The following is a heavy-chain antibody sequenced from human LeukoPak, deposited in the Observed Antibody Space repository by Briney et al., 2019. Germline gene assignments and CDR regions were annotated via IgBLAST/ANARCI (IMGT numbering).Heavy chain of an antibody. CDR2: IYYSGST. CDR1: GGSISIYY. Sequence: SETLSLTCTVSGGSISIYYWSLIRQPPGKGLEWIGYIYYSGSTNYNPSLKSRVTISVDTSKNQFFLKLSSVTAADTAVYYCARGKYCSGGSCPSDYWGQGTLVTVSS. V-gene: IGHV4-59*01. CDR3: ARGKYCSGGSCPSDY. D-gene: IGHD2-15*01. J-gene: IGHJ4*02.